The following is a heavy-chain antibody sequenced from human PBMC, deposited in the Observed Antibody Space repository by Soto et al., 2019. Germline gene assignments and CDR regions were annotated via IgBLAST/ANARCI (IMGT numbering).Heavy chain of an antibody. Sequence: QLQLQESGPGLVKPSQTLSLTCAVSGGSISSGGYSWSWIRQPPGKGLEWIGYIYHSGSTYYNPSLKRRVTISVDRSKNQFSLKLSAVTAADPAVYYCARDAGDYWGQGTLVTVSS. CDR1: GGSISSGGYS. CDR2: IYHSGST. V-gene: IGHV4-30-2*01. CDR3: ARDAGDY. J-gene: IGHJ4*02.